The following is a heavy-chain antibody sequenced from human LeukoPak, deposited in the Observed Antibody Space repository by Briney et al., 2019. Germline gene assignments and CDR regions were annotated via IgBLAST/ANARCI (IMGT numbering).Heavy chain of an antibody. CDR3: ARGLSDDFWSGYPLGY. CDR2: IIPILGIA. Sequence: SVKVSCKASGGTFSSYTISWVRQAPGQGLEWMGRIIPILGIANYAQKFKGRVTITADKSTSTAYMELSSLRSEDTAVYYCARGLSDDFWSGYPLGYWGQGTLVTVSS. J-gene: IGHJ4*02. V-gene: IGHV1-69*02. D-gene: IGHD3-3*01. CDR1: GGTFSSYT.